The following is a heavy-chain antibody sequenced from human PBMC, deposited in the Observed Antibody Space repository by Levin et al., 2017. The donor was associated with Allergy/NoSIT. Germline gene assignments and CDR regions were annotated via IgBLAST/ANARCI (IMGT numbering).Heavy chain of an antibody. CDR2: MNPNSGNT. J-gene: IGHJ6*02. Sequence: GESLKISCKASGYTFTSYDINWVRQATGQGLEWMGWMNPNSGNTGYAQKFQGRVTMTRNTSISTAYMELSSLRSEDTAVYYCARVSRGGYDFWSPSRLLENYYGMDVWGQGTTVTVSS. V-gene: IGHV1-8*01. CDR3: ARVSRGGYDFWSPSRLLENYYGMDV. CDR1: GYTFTSYD. D-gene: IGHD3-3*01.